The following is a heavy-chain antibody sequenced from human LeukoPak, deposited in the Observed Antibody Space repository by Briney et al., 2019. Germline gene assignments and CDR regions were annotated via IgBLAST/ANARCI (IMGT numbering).Heavy chain of an antibody. J-gene: IGHJ4*02. CDR3: ARGIAAYDY. D-gene: IGHD6-6*01. Sequence: GGSLRLSCATSGIIMTKYWMAWVRQVPGKGLEWVANIKQDGSEKCYVDSVKGRFTISRDNAKNSLYLQMNSLRAEDTAVYYCARGIAAYDYWGQGTLVTVSS. V-gene: IGHV3-7*01. CDR2: IKQDGSEK. CDR1: GIIMTKYW.